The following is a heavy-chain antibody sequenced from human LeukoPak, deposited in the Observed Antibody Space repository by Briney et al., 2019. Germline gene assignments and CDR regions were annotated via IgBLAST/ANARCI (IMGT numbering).Heavy chain of an antibody. D-gene: IGHD3-22*01. CDR2: INPSGGST. Sequence: ASVKVSCKASGYTFTSYYMHWVRQAPGQGLEWMGIINPSGGSTSYAQKFQGRVTMTRDMSTSTVYMELSSLRSEDTAVYYCASGYYYDSSGRLNTPYYFDYWGQGTLVTVSS. J-gene: IGHJ4*02. V-gene: IGHV1-46*01. CDR1: GYTFTSYY. CDR3: ASGYYYDSSGRLNTPYYFDY.